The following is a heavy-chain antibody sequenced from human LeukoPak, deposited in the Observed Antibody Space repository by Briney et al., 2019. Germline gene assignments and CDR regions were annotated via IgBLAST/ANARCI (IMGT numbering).Heavy chain of an antibody. J-gene: IGHJ4*02. D-gene: IGHD7-27*01. CDR3: ARGGQQLGGFGF. Sequence: SETLSLTCTVSGGSISSSSYYWGWIRQPPGKGLEWIGSIYYSGSTYYNPSLKSRVTISVDTSKNQFSLKLNSVTAADTAVYYCARGGQQLGGFGFWGQGALVTASS. CDR1: GGSISSSSYY. V-gene: IGHV4-39*07. CDR2: IYYSGST.